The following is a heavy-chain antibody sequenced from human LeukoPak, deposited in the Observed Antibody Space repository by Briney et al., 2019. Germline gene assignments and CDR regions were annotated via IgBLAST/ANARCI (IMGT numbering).Heavy chain of an antibody. D-gene: IGHD3-10*01. CDR3: ARDGRGVDHAFDI. J-gene: IGHJ3*02. CDR1: GFTFSSYE. CDR2: ISSSGSTI. Sequence: GGSLRLSCAASGFTFSSYEMNWVRQAPGKGLEWVSYISSSGSTIYYADSVKGRFTISRDNAKNSMYLQMNSLRAEDTAVYYCARDGRGVDHAFDIWGQGTMVTVSS. V-gene: IGHV3-48*03.